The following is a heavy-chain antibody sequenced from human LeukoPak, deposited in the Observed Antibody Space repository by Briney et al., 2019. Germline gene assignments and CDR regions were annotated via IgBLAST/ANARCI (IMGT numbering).Heavy chain of an antibody. V-gene: IGHV3-21*04. D-gene: IGHD3-22*01. CDR3: AKSVPYYYDSSGQFDY. J-gene: IGHJ4*02. Sequence: GGSLRLSCAASGFTFSSYSMNWVRQAPGKGLEWVSSISSSSSYIYYADSVKGRFTISRDNSKNTLYLQMNSLRAEDTAVYYCAKSVPYYYDSSGQFDYWGQGTLVTVSS. CDR2: ISSSSSYI. CDR1: GFTFSSYS.